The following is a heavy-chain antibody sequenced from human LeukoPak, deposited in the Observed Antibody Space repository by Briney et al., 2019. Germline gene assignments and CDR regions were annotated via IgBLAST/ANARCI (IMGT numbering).Heavy chain of an antibody. CDR3: ARRGYSYGFGY. Sequence: PGGALRVSSAPSGFTLTSYWMHWVRQAPRKGLGWVSRINSDVSSTSYADSVKGRFTISRDNAKNTLYLQMNSLRAEDTAVYYCARRGYSYGFGYWGQGTLVTVSS. CDR1: GFTLTSYW. J-gene: IGHJ4*02. V-gene: IGHV3-74*01. CDR2: INSDVSST. D-gene: IGHD5-18*01.